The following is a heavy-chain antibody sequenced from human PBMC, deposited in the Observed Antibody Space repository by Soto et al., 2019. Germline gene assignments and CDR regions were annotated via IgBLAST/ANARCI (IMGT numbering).Heavy chain of an antibody. CDR1: GGSIHSSSYY. D-gene: IGHD6-19*01. CDR3: ARHAGRAVVDY. Sequence: TSETLSLTCNVSGGSIHSSSYYWGWIRQPPGKGLVWIGSIYYSGSTYYNPSLKSRVTISVDTSKNQFSLKLSSVTAADTAVYYCARHAGRAVVDYWGQGTLVTVSS. J-gene: IGHJ4*02. CDR2: IYYSGST. V-gene: IGHV4-39*01.